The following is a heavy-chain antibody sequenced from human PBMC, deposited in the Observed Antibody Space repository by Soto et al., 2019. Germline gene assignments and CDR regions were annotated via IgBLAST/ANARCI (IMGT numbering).Heavy chain of an antibody. V-gene: IGHV4-39*01. CDR1: GGSISSSSYY. CDR2: IYYSGST. Sequence: QLQLQESGPGLVKPSETLSLTCTVSGGSISSSSYYWGWIRQPPGKGLEWIGSIYYSGSTYYNPSLKSRVTISVDTSKNQFSLKLSSVTAADTAVYYCASILSGLTLDYWGQGTLVTVSS. CDR3: ASILSGLTLDY. J-gene: IGHJ4*02. D-gene: IGHD3-9*01.